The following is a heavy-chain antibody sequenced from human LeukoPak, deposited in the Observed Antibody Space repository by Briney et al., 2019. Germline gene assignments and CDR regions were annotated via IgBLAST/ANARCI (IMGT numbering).Heavy chain of an antibody. CDR1: GGSFSGYY. D-gene: IGHD3-10*01. CDR2: INHSGST. J-gene: IGHJ4*02. V-gene: IGHV4-34*01. Sequence: SETLSLTCTVYGGSFSGYYWSWIRQPPGKGLEWIGEINHSGSTNYNPSLKSRVTISVDTSKNQFSLKLSSVTAADTAVYYCARSLPRYYYGSGAVSWGQGTLLTVSS. CDR3: ARSLPRYYYGSGAVS.